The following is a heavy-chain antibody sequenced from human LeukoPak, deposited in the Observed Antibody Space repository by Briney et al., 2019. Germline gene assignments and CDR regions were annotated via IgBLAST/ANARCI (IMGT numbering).Heavy chain of an antibody. J-gene: IGHJ5*02. CDR3: ARHPYSGSYGGNSYFDP. Sequence: SETLSLTCTVSGGSISGDCWSWIRQPPGKGLEWIGYIHTSGSINHNPTLKSRVTISLDTSKNHFSLKLSSVTAADTAVYYCARHPYSGSYGGNSYFDPWGQGTLVTVSS. D-gene: IGHD1-26*01. CDR2: IHTSGSI. CDR1: GGSISGDC. V-gene: IGHV4-4*09.